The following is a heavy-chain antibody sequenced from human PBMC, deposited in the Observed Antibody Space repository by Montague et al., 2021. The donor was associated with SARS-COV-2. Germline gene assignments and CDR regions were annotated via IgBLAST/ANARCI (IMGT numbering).Heavy chain of an antibody. CDR3: ARQGYTSGWHYHGMDV. D-gene: IGHD6-19*01. Sequence: SETLSLTRTVSGGSIGSYYWSWVRQPPGRGLEWIGNIYYSGGTKYNPSLKSRVTISLDTSKNQFSLNLSSVTAADTAVYYCARQGYTSGWHYHGMDVWGQGSTVTVSS. CDR1: GGSIGSYY. V-gene: IGHV4-59*08. CDR2: IYYSGGT. J-gene: IGHJ6*02.